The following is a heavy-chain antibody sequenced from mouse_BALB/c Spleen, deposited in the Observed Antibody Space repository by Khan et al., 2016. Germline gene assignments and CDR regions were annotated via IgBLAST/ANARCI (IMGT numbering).Heavy chain of an antibody. V-gene: IGHV3-2*02. CDR2: ISYSGST. J-gene: IGHJ1*01. CDR3: ARAPPGWYFDV. CDR1: GYSITSDYA. Sequence: EVQLQESGPGLVKPSQSLSLTCTVTGYSITSDYAWNWIRQFPGNKLEWMGYISYSGSTSYNPSLKSRISITRDTSKNQFFLQLHSVTTEDTATYYCARAPPGWYFDVWGAGTTVTVSS.